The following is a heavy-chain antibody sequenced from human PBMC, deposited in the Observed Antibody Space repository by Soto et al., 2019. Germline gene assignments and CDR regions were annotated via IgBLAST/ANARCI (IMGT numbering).Heavy chain of an antibody. V-gene: IGHV4-39*01. J-gene: IGHJ4*02. CDR1: GGSISSSSYY. CDR2: IYYSGST. Sequence: TLSLTCTVSGGSISSSSYYWGWIRQPPGKGLEWIGSIYYSGSTYYNPSLKSRVTISVDTSKNQFSLKLSSVTAADTAVYYCARRRWFGELYPNYFDYWGQGTLVTVSS. CDR3: ARRRWFGELYPNYFDY. D-gene: IGHD3-10*01.